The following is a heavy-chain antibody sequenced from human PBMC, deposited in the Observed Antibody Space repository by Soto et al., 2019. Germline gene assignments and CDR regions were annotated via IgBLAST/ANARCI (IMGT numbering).Heavy chain of an antibody. D-gene: IGHD5-12*01. Sequence: GGSLRLSCAASGFTFSAHSMNWVRQAPGKGLEWVSSISSDINYIYYADSVKGRFTISRDNAKNSLYLQMNSLRAEDKAVYYCARERCHIGWGQGTLVTVSS. CDR3: ARERCHIG. CDR2: ISSDINYI. V-gene: IGHV3-21*01. CDR1: GFTFSAHS. J-gene: IGHJ4*02.